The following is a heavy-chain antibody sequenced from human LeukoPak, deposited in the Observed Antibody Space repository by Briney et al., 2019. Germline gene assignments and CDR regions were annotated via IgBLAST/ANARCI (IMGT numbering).Heavy chain of an antibody. D-gene: IGHD1-26*01. CDR3: ARVLAGGSYGGAFDI. CDR2: IWYDGSNK. J-gene: IGHJ3*02. V-gene: IGHV3-33*01. Sequence: GRSLRLSCAASGFTFSSYGMHWVRQAPGKGLEWVAVIWYDGSNKYYADSVKGRFTISRDNSKNTLYLQMNSLRAEDTAVYYCARVLAGGSYGGAFDIWGQGTMVTVSS. CDR1: GFTFSSYG.